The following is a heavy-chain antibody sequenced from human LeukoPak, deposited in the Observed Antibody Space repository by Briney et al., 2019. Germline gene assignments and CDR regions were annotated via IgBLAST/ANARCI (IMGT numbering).Heavy chain of an antibody. V-gene: IGHV3-7*03. CDR3: ARGGGLDV. CDR2: INHNGNVI. CDR1: GFTFSSYW. Sequence: GGSLRLSCAASGFTFSSYWMNWARQAPGQGLEWVASINHNGNVIDYVDAVKGRFTISRDNAKNSLYLQMSNVRAEDTAVYFWARGGGLDVWGQGATVTVSS. J-gene: IGHJ6*02.